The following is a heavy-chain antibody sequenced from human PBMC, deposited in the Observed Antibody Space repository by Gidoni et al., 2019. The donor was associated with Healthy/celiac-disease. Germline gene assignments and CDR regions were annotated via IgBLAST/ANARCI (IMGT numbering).Heavy chain of an antibody. CDR1: GFTFSSYG. Sequence: QVQLVESGGGVVQPGRSLRLSCAASGFTFSSYGLHWVRQAPGKGLEWVAVIWYDGSNKYYADSVKGRFTISRDNSKNTLYLQMNSLRAEDTAVYYCAREVAGTAWVSDYYYGMDVWGQGTTVTVSS. CDR3: AREVAGTAWVSDYYYGMDV. CDR2: IWYDGSNK. V-gene: IGHV3-33*01. D-gene: IGHD6-19*01. J-gene: IGHJ6*02.